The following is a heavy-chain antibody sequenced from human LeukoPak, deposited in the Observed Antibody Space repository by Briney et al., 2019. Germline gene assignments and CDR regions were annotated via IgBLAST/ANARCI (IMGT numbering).Heavy chain of an antibody. CDR1: GGSISSYY. CDR2: IYYSGST. D-gene: IGHD6-19*01. V-gene: IGHV4-59*08. CDR3: ARRAGYSSALDY. J-gene: IGHJ4*02. Sequence: TPSETLSLTCTVSGGSISSYYWSWIRQPPGKGLEWIGYIYYSGSTNYNPSLKSRVTISVDTSKNQFSLKLSSVTAADTAVYYCARRAGYSSALDYWGQGTLVTVSS.